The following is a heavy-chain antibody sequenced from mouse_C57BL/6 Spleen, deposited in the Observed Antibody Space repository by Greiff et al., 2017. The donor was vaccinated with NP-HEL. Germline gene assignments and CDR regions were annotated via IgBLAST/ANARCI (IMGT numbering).Heavy chain of an antibody. CDR3: ARRGSRDYYAMDY. CDR2: IDPSDSYT. CDR1: GYTFTSYW. V-gene: IGHV1-69*01. Sequence: QVQLQQPGAELVMPGASVKLSCKASGYTFTSYWMHWVKQRPGQGLEWIGEIDPSDSYTNYNQKFKGKSTLTVDKSSSTAYMQLSSLTSEDSAVYYCARRGSRDYYAMDYWGQGTSVTVSS. J-gene: IGHJ4*01. D-gene: IGHD1-1*01.